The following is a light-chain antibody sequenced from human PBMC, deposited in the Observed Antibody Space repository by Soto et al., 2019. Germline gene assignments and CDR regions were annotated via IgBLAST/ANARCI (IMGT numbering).Light chain of an antibody. CDR2: GAS. V-gene: IGKV3-15*01. CDR1: QSVSSN. J-gene: IGKJ1*01. Sequence: EMVMTQSPATLSVSPGERSTLSCSSSQSVSSNLAWYQQKPGQAPRLLIYGASTRATGIPARFSGSGPGTEFTLTISSLQSEDFAVYYCQQYNNWPPWTFGQGTKVDIK. CDR3: QQYNNWPPWT.